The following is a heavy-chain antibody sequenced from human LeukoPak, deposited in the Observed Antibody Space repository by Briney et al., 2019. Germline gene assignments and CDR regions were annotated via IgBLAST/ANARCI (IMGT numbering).Heavy chain of an antibody. V-gene: IGHV3-48*04. J-gene: IGHJ4*02. CDR3: ASGGFIDY. Sequence: GGSLRLSCAASGFIFSTYSMNWVRQAPGKGLEWVSYISSSSSTIYYADSVKGRFTISRDNAKNSLYPQMNSLRAEDTAVYYCASGGFIDYWGQGTLVTVSS. CDR1: GFIFSTYS. CDR2: ISSSSSTI.